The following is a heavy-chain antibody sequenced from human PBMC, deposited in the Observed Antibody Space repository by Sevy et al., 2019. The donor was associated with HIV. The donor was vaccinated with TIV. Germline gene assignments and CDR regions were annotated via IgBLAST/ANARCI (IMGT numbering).Heavy chain of an antibody. CDR1: GFTFSSYG. J-gene: IGHJ4*02. D-gene: IGHD3-22*01. Sequence: GGSLRLSCAGSGFTFSSYGVHWVRQTPGKGLEWVSGISGSGGSGDKTNYADSVKGRFTISRDDSKNSLYLQLNSLRAEDTAIYYCARKYDSSGYFDYWGQGTLVTVSS. CDR2: ISGSGGSGDKT. CDR3: ARKYDSSGYFDY. V-gene: IGHV3-23*01.